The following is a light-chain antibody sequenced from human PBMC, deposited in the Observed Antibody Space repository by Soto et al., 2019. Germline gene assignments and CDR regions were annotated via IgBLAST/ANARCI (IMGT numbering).Light chain of an antibody. V-gene: IGKV3-11*01. CDR1: QSVFDY. Sequence: EIVLTQSPATLSLSPGERATLSCRASQSVFDYLAWYQQKVGQAPRLLIYDASNRATGIPARFSGSGSGTDFTLTISSLEPEDFAVYYCQQRSNWPLTFGGGTRVEIK. CDR3: QQRSNWPLT. J-gene: IGKJ4*01. CDR2: DAS.